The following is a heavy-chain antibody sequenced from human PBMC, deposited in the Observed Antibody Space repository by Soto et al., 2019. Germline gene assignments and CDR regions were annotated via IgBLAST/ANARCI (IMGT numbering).Heavy chain of an antibody. CDR3: ARRGGTTLAPLP. CDR2: INPNSGAT. CDR1: GYTFTGYF. Sequence: ASVKVSCKASGYTFTGYFMHWVRQAPGEGLEWMGWINPNSGATKYAPKFQGRVTMTRDTSNRTAYLELSRLTSDDTAIYHCARRGGTTLAPLPWGQGTPVTVSS. D-gene: IGHD3-16*01. V-gene: IGHV1-2*02. J-gene: IGHJ5*02.